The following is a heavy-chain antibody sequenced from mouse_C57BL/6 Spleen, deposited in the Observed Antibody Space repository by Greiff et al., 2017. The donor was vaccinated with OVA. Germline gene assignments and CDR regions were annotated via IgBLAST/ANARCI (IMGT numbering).Heavy chain of an antibody. D-gene: IGHD1-1*01. CDR1: GFTFSDYY. Sequence: EVKLMESEGGLVQPGSSMKLSCTASGFTFSDYYMAWVRQVPEKGLEWVANINYDGSSTYYLDSLKSRFIISRDNAKNILYLQMSSLKSEDTATYYWAGGDYYGSSYPHYFDYWGQGTTLTVSS. V-gene: IGHV5-16*01. CDR2: INYDGSST. CDR3: AGGDYYGSSYPHYFDY. J-gene: IGHJ2*01.